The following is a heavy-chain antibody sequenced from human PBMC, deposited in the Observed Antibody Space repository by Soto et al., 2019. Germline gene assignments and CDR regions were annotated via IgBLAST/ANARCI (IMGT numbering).Heavy chain of an antibody. CDR1: GFTFSSYA. CDR3: AKDIMITFGGVITREVNWFDP. V-gene: IGHV3-23*01. Sequence: GGSLRLSCAASGFTFSSYAMSWVRQAPGKGLEWVSAISGSGGSTYYADSVKGRFTISRDNSKNTLYLQMNSLRAEDTAVYYCAKDIMITFGGVITREVNWFDPWGQGT. D-gene: IGHD3-16*02. CDR2: ISGSGGST. J-gene: IGHJ5*02.